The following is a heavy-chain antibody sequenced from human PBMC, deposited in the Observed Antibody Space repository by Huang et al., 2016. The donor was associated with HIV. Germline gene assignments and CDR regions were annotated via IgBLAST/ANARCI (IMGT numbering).Heavy chain of an antibody. CDR1: GSSISNYF. V-gene: IGHV4-59*01. D-gene: IGHD2-15*01. J-gene: IGHJ4*02. Sequence: QVQLQESGPRLVKPSETLSLTCTVSGSSISNYFWSWIRQSPGKGLEYIGCISYSGSTNYNPSLRGRVTISVDTSKKQFFLKLSSVTAVDTAIYFCASGYYFDYWGQGSLVTVSS. CDR2: ISYSGST. CDR3: ASGYYFDY.